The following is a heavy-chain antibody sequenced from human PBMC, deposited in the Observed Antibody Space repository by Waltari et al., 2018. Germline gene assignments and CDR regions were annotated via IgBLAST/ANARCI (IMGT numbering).Heavy chain of an antibody. D-gene: IGHD6-6*01. CDR3: AREWSSSSYIDY. CDR1: GGTFSSYA. Sequence: QVQLVESGGGVVQPGRSLRLSCAASGGTFSSYAISWVRQAPGQGLEWMGGIIPIFGTANYAQKFQGRVTITADESTSTAYMELSSLRSEDTAVYYCAREWSSSSYIDYWGQGTLVTVSS. V-gene: IGHV1-69*01. J-gene: IGHJ4*02. CDR2: IIPIFGTA.